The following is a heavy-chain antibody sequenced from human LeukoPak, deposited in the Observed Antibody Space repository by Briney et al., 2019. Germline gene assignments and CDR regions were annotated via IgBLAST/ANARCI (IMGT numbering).Heavy chain of an antibody. CDR3: ARDGLSPGYFGY. J-gene: IGHJ4*02. V-gene: IGHV4-59*01. Sequence: SETLSLTCTVSGGSISSYYWSWIRQPPGKGLEWIGYIYYSGSTNYNPSLKSRVTISVDTSKNQFSLKLSSVTAADTAVYYCARDGLSPGYFGYWGQGTLVTVSS. D-gene: IGHD3-10*01. CDR2: IYYSGST. CDR1: GGSISSYY.